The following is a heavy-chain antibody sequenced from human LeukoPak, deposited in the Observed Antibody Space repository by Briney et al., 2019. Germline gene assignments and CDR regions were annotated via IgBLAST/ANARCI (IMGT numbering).Heavy chain of an antibody. J-gene: IGHJ5*02. CDR2: IYHSGST. Sequence: KPSETLSLTCTVSGGPISSSSYYWGWIRQPPGKGLEWIGSIYHSGSTYYNPSLKSRVTISVDTSKNQFSLKLSSVTAADTAVYYCARGRVGVHIPTSNWFDPWGQGTLVTVSS. CDR1: GGPISSSSYY. V-gene: IGHV4-39*07. CDR3: ARGRVGVHIPTSNWFDP. D-gene: IGHD2-21*01.